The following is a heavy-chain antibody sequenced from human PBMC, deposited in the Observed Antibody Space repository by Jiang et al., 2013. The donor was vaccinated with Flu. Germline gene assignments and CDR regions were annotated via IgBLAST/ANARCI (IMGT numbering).Heavy chain of an antibody. CDR3: ARHAVGATNYFDY. J-gene: IGHJ4*02. V-gene: IGHV4-59*08. CDR1: GGSMSSYY. CDR2: IYYRGST. D-gene: IGHD1-26*01. Sequence: GPGLVKPSETLSLTCTVSGGSMSSYYWSWIRQPPGKGLEWIGYIYYRGSTDYNPSLKSRVTISVDTSKNQFSLKLNSVTAADTAVYYCARHAVGATNYFDYWGQGSQV.